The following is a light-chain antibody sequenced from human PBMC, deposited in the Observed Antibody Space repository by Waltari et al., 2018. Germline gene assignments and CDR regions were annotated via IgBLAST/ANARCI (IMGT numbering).Light chain of an antibody. J-gene: IGLJ3*02. CDR3: QVWDSSTDHWV. CDR1: NIGTNS. CDR2: YDS. V-gene: IGLV3-21*01. Sequence: SYVLTQPLSVSVAPGQTARITWGGNNIGTNSVHWFQQKPGQAPVLVIYYDSDRPSGIPERISGSKSGNTATLTISRVEAGDEADFYCQVWDSSTDHWVFGGGTKLTVL.